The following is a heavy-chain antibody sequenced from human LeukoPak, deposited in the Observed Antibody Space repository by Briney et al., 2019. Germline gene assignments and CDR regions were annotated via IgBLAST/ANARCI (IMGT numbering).Heavy chain of an antibody. CDR1: GVSISSSSYY. Sequence: KPSETLSLTCTVSGVSISSSSYYWGWIRQPPVKGLEWIGSIYDSGSTYYNPSLKSRVTISVDTSKNQFSLKLSSVTAADTAVYYCAGLGNYYDILTGYRHFDYWGQGTLVTVSS. CDR2: IYDSGST. J-gene: IGHJ4*02. V-gene: IGHV4-39*07. CDR3: AGLGNYYDILTGYRHFDY. D-gene: IGHD3-9*01.